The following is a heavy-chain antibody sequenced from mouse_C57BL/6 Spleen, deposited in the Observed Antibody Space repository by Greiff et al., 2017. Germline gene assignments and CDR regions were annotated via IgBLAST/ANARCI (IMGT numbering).Heavy chain of an antibody. J-gene: IGHJ4*01. CDR1: GYTFTDYY. Sequence: EVQLQQSGPVLVKPGASVKMSCKASGYTFTDYYMNWVKQSHGKSLEWLGVINPYNGGTSYNQKFKGKATLTVDKSSSTAYMELNSLTSEDSAVYYCARGRDAMDYWGQGTSVTVSS. CDR2: INPYNGGT. CDR3: ARGRDAMDY. V-gene: IGHV1-19*01.